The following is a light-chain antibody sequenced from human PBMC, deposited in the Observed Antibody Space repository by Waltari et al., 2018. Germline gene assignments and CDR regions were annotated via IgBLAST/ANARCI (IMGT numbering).Light chain of an antibody. CDR1: QSVSSSS. V-gene: IGKV3-20*01. CDR3: QQYGSLPIT. CDR2: GAS. Sequence: EIVLTQSPGTLSLSPGESATLSCGASQSVSSSSLAWYQQNPGQAPRLLIYGASSRATGIPDRFSGSGSGTDFTLTVSRLEPEDFAVYYCQQYGSLPITFGQGTRLEIK. J-gene: IGKJ5*01.